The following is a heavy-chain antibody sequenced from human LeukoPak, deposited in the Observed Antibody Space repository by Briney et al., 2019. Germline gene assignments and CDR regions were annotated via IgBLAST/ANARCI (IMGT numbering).Heavy chain of an antibody. CDR2: ISYSGST. V-gene: IGHV4-39*01. Sequence: KPSETLSLTCTVSSGAISSSSYYWGWIRQPPGKGLEWIGSISYSGSTDYNPSLKSRVTISVDTSKNQFSLRLSPVTAADTAVYYCARHSGSYLYYFDFWGQGALVTVSS. CDR3: ARHSGSYLYYFDF. J-gene: IGHJ4*02. D-gene: IGHD1-26*01. CDR1: SGAISSSSYY.